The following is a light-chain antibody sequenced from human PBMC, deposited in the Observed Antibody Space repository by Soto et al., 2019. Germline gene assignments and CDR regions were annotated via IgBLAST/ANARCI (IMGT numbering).Light chain of an antibody. V-gene: IGLV2-8*01. CDR2: EVT. CDR1: KRDVGGYNY. Sequence: APPPPPSGAPGQAVTLPFPGNKRDVGGYNYVSWYQQHPGKAPKVMIYEVTKRPSGVPDRFSGSKSGNTASLTVSGLQAEDESDYYCSAYAGSTFVFGTGTKVTVL. CDR3: SAYAGSTFV. J-gene: IGLJ1*01.